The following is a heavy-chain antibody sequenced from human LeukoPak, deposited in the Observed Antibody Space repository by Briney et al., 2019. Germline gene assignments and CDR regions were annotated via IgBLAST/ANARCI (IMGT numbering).Heavy chain of an antibody. CDR1: GFTFSSYG. CDR2: IRYDGSNK. Sequence: PGGSLRLSCAVSGFTFSSYGMHWVRQAPGKGLEWVAFIRYDGSNKYYADSVKGRFTISRDNSKNTLYLQMNSLRAEDTAVYYCAKDWSYYDILTGSALDYWGQGTLVTVSS. V-gene: IGHV3-30*02. CDR3: AKDWSYYDILTGSALDY. D-gene: IGHD3-9*01. J-gene: IGHJ4*02.